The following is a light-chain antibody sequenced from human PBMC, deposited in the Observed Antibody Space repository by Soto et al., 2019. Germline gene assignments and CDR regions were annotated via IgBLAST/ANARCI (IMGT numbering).Light chain of an antibody. CDR3: QQYGSSPMYT. Sequence: EIVLTQSPGTLSLSPGERATLSCRASQSVSNNALAWYQQKPGQAPRLLIYGASNRATGIPDVFSGSGSGTDFTLTISRLEAEDFAVYYCQQYGSSPMYTFGQGTKLEIK. CDR2: GAS. J-gene: IGKJ2*01. V-gene: IGKV3-20*01. CDR1: QSVSNNA.